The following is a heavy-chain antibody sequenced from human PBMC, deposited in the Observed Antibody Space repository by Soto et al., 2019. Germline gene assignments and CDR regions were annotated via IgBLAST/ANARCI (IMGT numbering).Heavy chain of an antibody. D-gene: IGHD3-3*01. CDR2: ISSSGSTI. CDR3: ASGFWSGYWGIGY. J-gene: IGHJ4*02. CDR1: GFTFSIYE. V-gene: IGHV3-48*03. Sequence: PGGSLRLSCAASGFTFSIYEMNWVRHAPGKGLEWVSYISSSGSTIYYADSVKGRFTISRDNAKNSLYLQMNSLRAEDTAVYYCASGFWSGYWGIGYWGQGTLVTVSS.